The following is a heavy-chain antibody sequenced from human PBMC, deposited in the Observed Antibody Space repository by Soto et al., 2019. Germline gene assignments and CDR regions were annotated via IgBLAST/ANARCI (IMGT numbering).Heavy chain of an antibody. CDR2: ISGSGGST. CDR3: AKDGSGSYYYYYGMDV. V-gene: IGHV3-23*01. D-gene: IGHD3-10*01. J-gene: IGHJ6*02. CDR1: GFTFSSYA. Sequence: PVGSLRLSCAASGFTFSSYAMSWVRQAPGKGLEWVSAISGSGGSTYYADSVKGRFTISRDNSKNTLYLQMNSLRAEDTAIYYCAKDGSGSYYYYYGMDVWGQGTTVTVSS.